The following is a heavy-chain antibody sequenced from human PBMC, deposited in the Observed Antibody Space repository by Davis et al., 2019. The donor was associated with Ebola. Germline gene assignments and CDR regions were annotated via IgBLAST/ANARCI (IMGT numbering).Heavy chain of an antibody. CDR2: ISGDSRYI. Sequence: PGGSLRLSCAASGFTFSSYSMNWVRKAPGKGLEWVSSISGDSRYIYYADSVKGRFTISRDNAKNSLYLQINSLRAEDTAVYYCARPQGVGDYLVYYAGMDVWGQGTTVIVSS. V-gene: IGHV3-21*01. CDR1: GFTFSSYS. CDR3: ARPQGVGDYLVYYAGMDV. J-gene: IGHJ6*02. D-gene: IGHD4-17*01.